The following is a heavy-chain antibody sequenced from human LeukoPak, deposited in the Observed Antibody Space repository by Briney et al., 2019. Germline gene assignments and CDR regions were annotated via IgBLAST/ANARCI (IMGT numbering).Heavy chain of an antibody. V-gene: IGHV3-43D*03. CDR1: GFTFDDYA. Sequence: GGSLRLSCAASGFTFDDYAMHWVRQAPGKGLEWVSLISWDGGSTYYADSVKGRFTISRDNSKNSLYLQMNSLRAEDTALYYCAKDNRNRRNYYDSSGYYPWFDPWGQGTLVTVSS. D-gene: IGHD3-22*01. J-gene: IGHJ5*02. CDR3: AKDNRNRRNYYDSSGYYPWFDP. CDR2: ISWDGGST.